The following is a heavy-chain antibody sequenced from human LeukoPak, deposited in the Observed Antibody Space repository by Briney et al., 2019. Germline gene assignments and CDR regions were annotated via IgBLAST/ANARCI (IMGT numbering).Heavy chain of an antibody. CDR1: GXSISSYY. Sequence: TSETLSLTWTVSGXSISSYYWSWIRQPPGKGLEWIAYIYYSGSTNYNPSLKSRVTISVDTSKNQFSLKLSSVTAADTAVYYCARGSIAAAGPEVGSYYFDYWGQGTLVTVSS. CDR3: ARGSIAAAGPEVGSYYFDY. CDR2: IYYSGST. V-gene: IGHV4-59*01. D-gene: IGHD6-13*01. J-gene: IGHJ4*02.